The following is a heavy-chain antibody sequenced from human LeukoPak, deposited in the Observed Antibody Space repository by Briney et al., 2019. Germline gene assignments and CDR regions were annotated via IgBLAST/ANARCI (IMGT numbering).Heavy chain of an antibody. D-gene: IGHD2/OR15-2a*01. CDR3: ARPYSGFYAAFDI. J-gene: IGHJ3*02. V-gene: IGHV3-30*04. CDR2: ISYDGSNK. CDR1: VFPFCSYA. Sequence: GGFLRLSCAASVFPFCSYARQWVRQAPAKGLEWVAAISYDGSNKYYADSVQGRFTISRDNSKNTLYLQMNSLRAEDTAVFYCARPYSGFYAAFDIWGQGTLVTVSS.